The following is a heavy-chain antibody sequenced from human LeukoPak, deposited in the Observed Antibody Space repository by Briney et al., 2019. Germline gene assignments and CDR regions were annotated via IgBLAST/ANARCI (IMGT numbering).Heavy chain of an antibody. V-gene: IGHV1-8*01. Sequence: ASVKVSCKASGYTFTSYDINWVRQATGQGLEWMGWMHPNSGNTGYAQKFQGRVTMTRNTSISTAYMELSSLRSDDTAVYYCAKDRYGDYEAPFHYYMDAWGRGTTVTVSS. J-gene: IGHJ6*03. D-gene: IGHD5-12*01. CDR2: MHPNSGNT. CDR3: AKDRYGDYEAPFHYYMDA. CDR1: GYTFTSYD.